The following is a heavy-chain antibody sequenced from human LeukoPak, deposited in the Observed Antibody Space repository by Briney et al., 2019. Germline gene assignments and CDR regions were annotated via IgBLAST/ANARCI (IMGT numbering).Heavy chain of an antibody. Sequence: ASVKVSCKASGYTFTSYYMHWVRQAPGQGLEWMGWINPNSGGTNYAQKFQGRVTMTRDTSISTAYMELSRLRSDDTAVYYCARLRRDILTGYYGGFDYWGQGTLVTVSS. CDR1: GYTFTSYY. V-gene: IGHV1-2*02. CDR2: INPNSGGT. J-gene: IGHJ4*02. D-gene: IGHD3-9*01. CDR3: ARLRRDILTGYYGGFDY.